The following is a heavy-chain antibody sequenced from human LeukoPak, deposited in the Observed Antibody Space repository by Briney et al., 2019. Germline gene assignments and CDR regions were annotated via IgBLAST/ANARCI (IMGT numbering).Heavy chain of an antibody. D-gene: IGHD5-12*01. CDR3: ASSDYADY. J-gene: IGHJ4*02. CDR2: IKEDGSQT. CDR1: GFRFGSFW. Sequence: GGSLRLSCAASGFRFGSFWMTWIRQAPGKGLEWVGHIKEDGSQTNYIDSVTGRFTISRDNAKNSLYLQMNSLRAEDTAVYYCASSDYADYWGQGTLVTVSS. V-gene: IGHV3-7*03.